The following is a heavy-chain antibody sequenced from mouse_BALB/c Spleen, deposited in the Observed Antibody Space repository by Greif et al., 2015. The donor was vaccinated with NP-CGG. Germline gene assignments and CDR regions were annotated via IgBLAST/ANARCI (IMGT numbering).Heavy chain of an antibody. CDR2: IDPENGDT. J-gene: IGHJ3*01. Sequence: EVKVVESGAELVRSGASVKLSCTASGFNIKDYYMHWVKQRPERGLEWIGWIDPENGDTEYAPKFQGKATMTADTSSNTAYLQLSSLTSEDTAVYYCNAWSIGNYALFAYWGQGTLVTVSA. CDR1: GFNIKDYY. V-gene: IGHV14-4*02. CDR3: NAWSIGNYALFAY. D-gene: IGHD2-1*01.